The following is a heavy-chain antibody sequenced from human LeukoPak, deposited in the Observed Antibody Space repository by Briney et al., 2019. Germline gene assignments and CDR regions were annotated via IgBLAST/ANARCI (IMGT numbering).Heavy chain of an antibody. V-gene: IGHV5-51*01. D-gene: IGHD6-13*01. CDR2: IYPGDSDT. CDR3: ARFRQQLRFDY. J-gene: IGHJ4*02. CDR1: GYSFTSYW. Sequence: GESLKISCKASGYSFTSYWIGWVRQMPGKGLEWMGIIYPGDSDTRYSPSFQGQVTISADKSISTAYLPWSSLKASDTAMYYCARFRQQLRFDYWGQGTLVTVSS.